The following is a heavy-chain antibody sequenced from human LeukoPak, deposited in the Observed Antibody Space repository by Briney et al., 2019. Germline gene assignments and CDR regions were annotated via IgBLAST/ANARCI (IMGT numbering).Heavy chain of an antibody. CDR3: AELGITMIGGV. Sequence: GGSLRLSCAASGFTFSNYGMNWVRQAPGKGLEWVSGISDSGSSTYYADSLRGRFSISRDNSENTLYLQMNSLRAEDTAVYYCAELGITMIGGVWGKGTTVTISS. CDR2: ISDSGSST. D-gene: IGHD3-10*02. J-gene: IGHJ6*04. CDR1: GFTFSNYG. V-gene: IGHV3-23*01.